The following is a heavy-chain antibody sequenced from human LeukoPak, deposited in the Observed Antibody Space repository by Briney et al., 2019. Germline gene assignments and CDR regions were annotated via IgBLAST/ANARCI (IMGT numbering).Heavy chain of an antibody. Sequence: SETLSLTCTVSGGSISSYYWSWIRQPPGKGPEWIGYIYYSGSTNYNPSLKSRVTISVDTSKNQFSLKLSSVTAADTAVYYCARERGSQTRPYNWFDPWGQGTLVTVSS. V-gene: IGHV4-59*01. CDR2: IYYSGST. CDR3: ARERGSQTRPYNWFDP. J-gene: IGHJ5*02. D-gene: IGHD1-26*01. CDR1: GGSISSYY.